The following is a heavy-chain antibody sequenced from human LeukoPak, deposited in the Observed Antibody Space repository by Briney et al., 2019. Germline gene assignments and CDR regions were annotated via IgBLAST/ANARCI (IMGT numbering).Heavy chain of an antibody. CDR1: GGSISSGGYY. CDR2: IYYSGST. J-gene: IGHJ4*02. Sequence: SQTLSLTCTVSGGSISSGGYYWSWIRQHPGKGLEWIGYIYYSGSTYYNPSLKSRLTISVDTSKNQFSLKLSSVTAADTAAYYCARYSGSYYFDYWGQGTLVTVSS. D-gene: IGHD6-6*01. CDR3: ARYSGSYYFDY. V-gene: IGHV4-31*03.